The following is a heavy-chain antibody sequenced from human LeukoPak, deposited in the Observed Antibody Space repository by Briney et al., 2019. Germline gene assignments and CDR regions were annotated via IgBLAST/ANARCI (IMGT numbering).Heavy chain of an antibody. D-gene: IGHD3-10*01. CDR3: AKDLVLLWFGEFDY. J-gene: IGHJ4*02. Sequence: GGTLRLSCAASGFTFSSYGMSWVRQAPGKGLEWVSAISGSGGSTYYADSVKGRSTISRDNSKNTLYLQMNSLRAEDTAVYYCAKDLVLLWFGEFDYWGQGTLVTVSS. CDR2: ISGSGGST. CDR1: GFTFSSYG. V-gene: IGHV3-23*01.